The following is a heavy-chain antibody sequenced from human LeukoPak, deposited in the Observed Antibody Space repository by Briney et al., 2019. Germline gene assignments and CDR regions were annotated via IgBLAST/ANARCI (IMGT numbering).Heavy chain of an antibody. CDR1: GGSISSSSYY. D-gene: IGHD4-17*01. CDR2: IYYSGST. Sequence: SETLSLTCTVSGGSISSSSYYWGWIRQPPGKGLEWIGYIYYSGSTYYNPSLKSRVTISVDTSKNQFSLKLSSVTAADTAVYYCARHLTTVTPGTNLRSWYFDLWGRGTLVTVSS. V-gene: IGHV4-39*01. J-gene: IGHJ2*01. CDR3: ARHLTTVTPGTNLRSWYFDL.